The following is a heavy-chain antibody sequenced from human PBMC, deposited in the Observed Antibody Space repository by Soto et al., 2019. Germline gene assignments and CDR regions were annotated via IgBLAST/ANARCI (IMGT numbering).Heavy chain of an antibody. V-gene: IGHV4-4*07. J-gene: IGHJ4*02. D-gene: IGHD4-4*01. CDR3: ARTVRSYSWSYFDD. Sequence: SETLSRTFTVSGGSVSTSYWIGIRQPAEKGLEWIGHISASGSTNYNPSLRSRVTMSVDKSKNEFSLNLKSVTAADTAVYYCARTVRSYSWSYFDDWGQGTLVTVSS. CDR2: ISASGST. CDR1: GGSVSTSY.